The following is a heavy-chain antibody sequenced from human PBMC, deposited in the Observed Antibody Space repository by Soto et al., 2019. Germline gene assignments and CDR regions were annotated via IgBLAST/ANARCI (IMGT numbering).Heavy chain of an antibody. CDR2: ISTTSSYI. D-gene: IGHD4-17*01. CDR3: AREGDDYGDYKRAFDI. CDR1: GFTFRSYS. Sequence: EVQLVESGGGLVKPGGSLRLSCEASGFTFRSYSMNWVSQAPGKGLEWVSSISTTSSYIYYGDSVKGRFTISRDNAKNSLFLQMNSLRAEDTAIYYCAREGDDYGDYKRAFDIWGQGTTVTVSS. J-gene: IGHJ3*02. V-gene: IGHV3-21*01.